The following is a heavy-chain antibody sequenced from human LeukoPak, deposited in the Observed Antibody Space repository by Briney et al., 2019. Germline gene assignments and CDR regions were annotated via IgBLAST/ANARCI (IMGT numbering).Heavy chain of an antibody. J-gene: IGHJ5*02. D-gene: IGHD3-16*01. CDR3: ARGERSRNWFDP. Sequence: GESLKISCKGSGYSFISYWIGWVRQMPVKGLEWMGIIYPGDSDTRYSPSFQGQVTVSADKSISTAYLQWSSLRASDTAIYYCARGERSRNWFDPWGQGTLVTVSS. CDR1: GYSFISYW. CDR2: IYPGDSDT. V-gene: IGHV5-51*01.